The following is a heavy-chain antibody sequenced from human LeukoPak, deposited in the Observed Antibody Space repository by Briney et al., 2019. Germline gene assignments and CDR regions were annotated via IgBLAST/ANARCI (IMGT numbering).Heavy chain of an antibody. CDR2: INHSGST. J-gene: IGHJ4*02. CDR1: GGSFSGYY. D-gene: IGHD6-13*01. CDR3: ARHESRSSWYIDY. Sequence: SETLSLTCAVYGGSFSGYYWSWIRQPPGKGLEWIGEINHSGSTNYNPSLKSRVTISVDTSKNQFSLKLSSVTAADSAVYYCARHESRSSWYIDYWGQGTLVTVSS. V-gene: IGHV4-34*01.